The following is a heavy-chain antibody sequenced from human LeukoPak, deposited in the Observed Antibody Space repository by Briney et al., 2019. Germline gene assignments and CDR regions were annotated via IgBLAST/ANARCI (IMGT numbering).Heavy chain of an antibody. V-gene: IGHV3-15*01. CDR1: GFTFSHAW. D-gene: IGHD3-3*01. Sequence: GGSLRLSCAGSGFTFSHAWMGWVRQAPGEGLEWVGRIKSKTGDGTTAYAAPVKGRFAISRGDSKTTVYLQMNSLKTEDTAVYYCTTLYYDFWSGYMNVFDIWGQGTMVTVSS. CDR2: IKSKTGDGTT. J-gene: IGHJ3*02. CDR3: TTLYYDFWSGYMNVFDI.